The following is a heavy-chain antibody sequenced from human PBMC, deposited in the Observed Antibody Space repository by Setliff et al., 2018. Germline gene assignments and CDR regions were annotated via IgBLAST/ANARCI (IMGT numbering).Heavy chain of an antibody. D-gene: IGHD3-10*01. CDR3: ARDYQGGWFAP. J-gene: IGHJ5*02. Sequence: PSETLSLTCTVSGGSMSSGPNYWSWIRQPAGRGLEWVGRVYSSVYSSGITSYNPSLKSRVAISADRSNHQVFLKLTSVTAADTAVYYCARDYQGGWFAPWGQGIMVTVSS. V-gene: IGHV4-61*10. CDR1: GGSMSSGPNY. CDR2: VYSSVYSSGIT.